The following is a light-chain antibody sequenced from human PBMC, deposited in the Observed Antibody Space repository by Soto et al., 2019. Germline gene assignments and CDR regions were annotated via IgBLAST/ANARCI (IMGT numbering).Light chain of an antibody. CDR1: SSNIGSNT. J-gene: IGLJ1*01. CDR2: SNN. V-gene: IGLV1-44*01. CDR3: AAWDDTLNGYV. Sequence: QSVLTQPPSTSGTPGQRVTFSCSGGSSNIGSNTVNWYQHLPGTAPKLLIYSNNQWPSGVPDRFSGSKSGTSASLAVTGLQSEDEADYYCAAWDDTLNGYVFGTGTKVTVL.